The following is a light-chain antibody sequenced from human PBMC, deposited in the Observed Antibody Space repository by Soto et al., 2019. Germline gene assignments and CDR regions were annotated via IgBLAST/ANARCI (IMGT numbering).Light chain of an antibody. Sequence: DIVMTQSPDSLAVSLGERATINCKSSQSVLYSSNNKNYLAWYQQKPGQPPKLLIYWASTRESGVPDRFSGSVSGTDLTLTISSLQAEDVAVYYCQQYYSTSPNTFGQGTKLEIK. CDR2: WAS. CDR1: QSVLYSSNNKNY. V-gene: IGKV4-1*01. J-gene: IGKJ2*01. CDR3: QQYYSTSPNT.